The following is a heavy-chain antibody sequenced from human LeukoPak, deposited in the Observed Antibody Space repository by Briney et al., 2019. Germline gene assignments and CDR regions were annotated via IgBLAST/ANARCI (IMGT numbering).Heavy chain of an antibody. J-gene: IGHJ3*02. D-gene: IGHD3-22*01. CDR1: GFTFSSYS. CDR3: ARDSSYYYDSSGYAPGAFDI. Sequence: GGSLRLSCAASGFTFSSYSMNWVRQAPGKGLEWVSYISSSSSTIYYADSVKGRFTISRDNAKNSLYLQMNSLRAEDTAVYYCARDSSYYYDSSGYAPGAFDIWGQGTMVTVSS. V-gene: IGHV3-48*04. CDR2: ISSSSSTI.